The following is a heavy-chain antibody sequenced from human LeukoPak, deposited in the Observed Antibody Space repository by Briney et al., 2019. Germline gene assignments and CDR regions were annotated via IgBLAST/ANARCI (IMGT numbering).Heavy chain of an antibody. D-gene: IGHD6-19*01. J-gene: IGHJ6*02. CDR3: AREERIAVAGTYYYYGMDV. Sequence: GGSLRLSCTASGFTFNDYGMSWVRQAPGKGLEWVAVIWYDGSNKYYADSVKGRFTISRDNSKSTLYLQMNSLRAEDTAVYYCAREERIAVAGTYYYYGMDVWGQGTTVTVSS. CDR1: GFTFNDYG. CDR2: IWYDGSNK. V-gene: IGHV3-33*08.